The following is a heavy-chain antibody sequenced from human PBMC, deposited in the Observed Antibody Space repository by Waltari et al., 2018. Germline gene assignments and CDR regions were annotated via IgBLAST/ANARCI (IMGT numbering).Heavy chain of an antibody. CDR1: GGSISSYY. CDR3: ARANVDTAMGGGRRQARYYGMDV. J-gene: IGHJ6*02. CDR2: IYYSGST. Sequence: QVQLQESGPGLVKPSETLSLTCTVSGGSISSYYWSWIRQPPGKGLEWIGYIYYSGSTNYNPSLKSRVTISVDTSKNQFSLKLSSVTAADTAVYYCARANVDTAMGGGRRQARYYGMDVWGQGTTVTVSS. D-gene: IGHD5-18*01. V-gene: IGHV4-59*01.